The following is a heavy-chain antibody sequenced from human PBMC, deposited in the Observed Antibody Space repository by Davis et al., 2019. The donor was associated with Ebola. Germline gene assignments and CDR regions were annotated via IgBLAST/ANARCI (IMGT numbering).Heavy chain of an antibody. CDR3: AKDGARYFDWLQGPTL. D-gene: IGHD3-9*01. J-gene: IGHJ3*01. CDR1: GFTFSSYG. CDR2: ISYDGSNK. V-gene: IGHV3-30*18. Sequence: PGGSLRLSCAASGFTFSSYGMHWVRQAPGKGLEWVAVISYDGSNKYYADSVKGRFTISRDNSKNTLYLQMNSLRAEDTAVYYCAKDGARYFDWLQGPTLWGQGTMVTVSS.